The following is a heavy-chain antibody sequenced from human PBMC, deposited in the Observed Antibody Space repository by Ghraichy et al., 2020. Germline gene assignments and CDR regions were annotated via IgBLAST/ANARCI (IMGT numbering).Heavy chain of an antibody. CDR1: GFTFSSYG. CDR3: ANAVPGGYCTGGVCYRDFDY. Sequence: GGSLRLSCAASGFTFSSYGMHWVRQAPGKGLEWVAVISYDGNNKYYADSVKGRFTISRDNSKNTLYLQMNSLRAEDTAVYYCANAVPGGYCTGGVCYRDFDYWGQGTLVTVSS. CDR2: ISYDGNNK. J-gene: IGHJ4*02. D-gene: IGHD2-8*02. V-gene: IGHV3-30*18.